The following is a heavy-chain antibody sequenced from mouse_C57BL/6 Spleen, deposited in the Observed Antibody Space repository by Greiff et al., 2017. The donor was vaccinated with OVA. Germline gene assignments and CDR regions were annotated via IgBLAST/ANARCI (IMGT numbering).Heavy chain of an antibody. CDR3: ATDYDASYYFDY. J-gene: IGHJ2*01. V-gene: IGHV1-4*01. D-gene: IGHD2-4*01. Sequence: QVQLKESGAELARPGASVKMSCKASGYTFTSYTMHWVKQRPGQGLEWIGDINPSSGYTKYNQKFKDKATLTADKSSSTAYMQLSSLTSEDSAVYYCATDYDASYYFDYWGQGTTLTVSS. CDR1: GYTFTSYT. CDR2: INPSSGYT.